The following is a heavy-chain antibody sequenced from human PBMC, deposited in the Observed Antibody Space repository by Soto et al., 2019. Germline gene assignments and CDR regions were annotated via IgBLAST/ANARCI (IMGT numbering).Heavy chain of an antibody. J-gene: IGHJ4*02. Sequence: EVQLVESGGGVVQPGGSLRLSCTASGFTFNTHWMHWVRQAPGKGLVWVSRISFDGITTNYADSVKCRLTVSRDNAKNTVYLHVNTLRDEDTAVYYCARGGAMGVDYWGQGTLVTVSS. D-gene: IGHD1-26*01. CDR3: ARGGAMGVDY. CDR2: ISFDGITT. CDR1: GFTFNTHW. V-gene: IGHV3-74*01.